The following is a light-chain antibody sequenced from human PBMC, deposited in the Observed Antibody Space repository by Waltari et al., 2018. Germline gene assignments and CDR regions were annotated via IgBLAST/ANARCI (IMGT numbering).Light chain of an antibody. V-gene: IGKV3-20*01. CDR2: HAS. J-gene: IGKJ1*01. Sequence: EIVLTQSPGTLSLSPGERATLSCRASQSLSIYFAWYQQKPGRAPRLLIYHASSRATGVPDRFSGSGSGTDFSLTISRLEPEDFAVYYCQHYVSLPVTFGQGTKVEIK. CDR3: QHYVSLPVT. CDR1: QSLSIY.